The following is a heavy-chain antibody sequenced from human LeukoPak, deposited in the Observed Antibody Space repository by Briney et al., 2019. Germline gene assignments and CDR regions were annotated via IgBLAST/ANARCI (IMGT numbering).Heavy chain of an antibody. CDR3: ARRSRLQLWFNPYYFGY. CDR2: INHSGST. Sequence: GSLRLSCAASGFTVSSNYMSCVRQAPGKGLEWIGEINHSGSTNYNPSLKSRVTISVDTSKNQFSLKLSSVTAADTAVYYCARRSRLQLWFNPYYFGYWGQGTLVTVSS. V-gene: IGHV4-34*01. J-gene: IGHJ4*02. D-gene: IGHD5-18*01. CDR1: GFTVSSNY.